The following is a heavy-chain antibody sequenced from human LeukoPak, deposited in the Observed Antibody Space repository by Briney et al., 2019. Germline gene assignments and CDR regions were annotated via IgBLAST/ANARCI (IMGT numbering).Heavy chain of an antibody. CDR2: ISWNSGSI. J-gene: IGHJ4*02. D-gene: IGHD4-17*01. CDR3: AKFPDYGDYSSDRFDY. V-gene: IGHV3-9*01. Sequence: GRSLRLSCAASGFTFDNYAMHWVRQAPGKGLEWVSGISWNSGSIGYADSVKGRFTISRDNSKNTLYLQMNSLRAEDTAVYYCAKFPDYGDYSSDRFDYWGQGTLVTVSS. CDR1: GFTFDNYA.